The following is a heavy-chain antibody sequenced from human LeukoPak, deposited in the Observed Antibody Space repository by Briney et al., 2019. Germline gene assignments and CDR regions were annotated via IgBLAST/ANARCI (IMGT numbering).Heavy chain of an antibody. V-gene: IGHV3-30*03. Sequence: GRSLRLSCAASGFTFSSYGMHWVRQAPGKGLEWVAVISYDGSNEYYADSVKGRFTISRDNSKNTLYLQMSSLRAEDTAVYFCAREDGYCSGGNCYSYFDSWGQGTLVTVSS. CDR2: ISYDGSNE. CDR1: GFTFSSYG. J-gene: IGHJ4*02. D-gene: IGHD2-15*01. CDR3: AREDGYCSGGNCYSYFDS.